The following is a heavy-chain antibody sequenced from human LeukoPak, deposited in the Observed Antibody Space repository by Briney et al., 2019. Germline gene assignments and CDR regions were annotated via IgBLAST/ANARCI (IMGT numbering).Heavy chain of an antibody. D-gene: IGHD4-11*01. V-gene: IGHV3-33*06. CDR2: IWYDGSNQ. CDR1: RFTFSSYG. CDR3: VKDEVAVITLPYHYMDV. Sequence: GGSLRLSCAASRFTFSSYGMHWVRKAPGKGLEGVAVIWYDGSNQDYADSVKGRFTISRDNSKNTLYQQMNSLRAQDTAVYSCVKDEVAVITLPYHYMDVWGKGTTVTVSS. J-gene: IGHJ6*03.